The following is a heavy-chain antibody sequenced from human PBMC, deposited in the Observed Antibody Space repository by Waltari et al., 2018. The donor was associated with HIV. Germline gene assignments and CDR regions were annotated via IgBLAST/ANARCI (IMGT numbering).Heavy chain of an antibody. J-gene: IGHJ6*02. CDR1: GLPFSSYA. V-gene: IGHV3-23*01. CDR3: AKDEWIRGGMDV. D-gene: IGHD5-18*01. CDR2: ISGSGGST. Sequence: EVQLLESGGGLVQPGGSLRLSCSASGLPFSSYAMSWFRQAPGKGLEWVSAISGSGGSTYYADSVKGRFTISRDNSKNTLYLQMNSLRAEDTAVYYCAKDEWIRGGMDVWGQGTTVTVSS.